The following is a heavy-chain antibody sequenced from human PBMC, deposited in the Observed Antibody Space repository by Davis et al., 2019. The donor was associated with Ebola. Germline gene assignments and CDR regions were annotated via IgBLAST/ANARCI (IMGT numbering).Heavy chain of an antibody. CDR3: ATDPPHTETDGFHI. D-gene: IGHD2-8*02. CDR2: ISSDGGTT. V-gene: IGHV3-23*01. CDR1: GFSFSKNV. Sequence: PGGSLRLSCAASGFSFSKNVMNWVRQAPGKGLEWVAVISSDGGTTFYADSVKGRFTISRDNSRNTLYLQMNSLGAEHTAVYHCATDPPHTETDGFHIWGQGTMVTVSS. J-gene: IGHJ3*02.